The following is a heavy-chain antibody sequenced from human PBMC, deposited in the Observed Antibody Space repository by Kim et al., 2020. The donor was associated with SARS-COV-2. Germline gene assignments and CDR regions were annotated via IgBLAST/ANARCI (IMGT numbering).Heavy chain of an antibody. D-gene: IGHD3-22*01. CDR2: T. CDR3: AKDLDRGFCS. V-gene: IGHV3-23*01. J-gene: IGHJ5*02. Sequence: TYYADTVKGRYTVSRDNANNTRYLQMNSLRADDTAVYYCAKDLDRGFCSWGQGALVTVSS.